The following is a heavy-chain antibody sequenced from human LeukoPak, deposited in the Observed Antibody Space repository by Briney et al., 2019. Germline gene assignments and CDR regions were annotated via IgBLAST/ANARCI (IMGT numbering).Heavy chain of an antibody. CDR2: IHYTGTT. CDR3: ARSVGIELFDY. D-gene: IGHD2-8*01. CDR1: GGSINNHY. V-gene: IGHV4-59*08. Sequence: SETLSLTCIVSGGSINNHYWTWIRQTPGKGLEWIGDIHYTGTTKYNPSLKSRVTISIDTSKNQFSLELSSVTAADTAVYYCARSVGIELFDYWGQGTLVTVSS. J-gene: IGHJ4*02.